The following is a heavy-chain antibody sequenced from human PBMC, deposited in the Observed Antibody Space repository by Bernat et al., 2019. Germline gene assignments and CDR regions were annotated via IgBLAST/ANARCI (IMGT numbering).Heavy chain of an antibody. CDR3: ARGGTIFGVVINGGKYDY. Sequence: QVQLVQSGAEVKKPGAAMKVSCKASGFTFTSYYMHWVRQATGQGLEWMGWMNPDNGNTGSAQKFQGRVTMTRNTSISTAYMELSGLRSEDAAVYYCARGGTIFGVVINGGKYDYWGQGTLVTVSS. J-gene: IGHJ4*02. V-gene: IGHV1-8*01. CDR1: GFTFTSYY. CDR2: MNPDNGNT. D-gene: IGHD3-3*01.